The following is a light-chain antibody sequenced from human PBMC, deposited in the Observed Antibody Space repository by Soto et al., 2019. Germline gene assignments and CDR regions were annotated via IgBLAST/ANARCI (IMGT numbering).Light chain of an antibody. CDR1: QSXLYSSKNKNY. CDR2: WAS. CDR3: QQYYRSSWT. J-gene: IGKJ1*01. V-gene: IGKV4-1*01. Sequence: DIVMTQSPDSLAVSLGERATINCKSSQSXLYSSKNKNYLAWYQQKPGQAPKLLIYWASTRESGVPDRFSGSGSRTDFTLTISSLQAEDAAVYYCQQYYRSSWTFGQGTKVDIK.